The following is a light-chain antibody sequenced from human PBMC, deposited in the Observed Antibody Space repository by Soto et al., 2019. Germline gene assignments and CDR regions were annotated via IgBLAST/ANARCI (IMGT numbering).Light chain of an antibody. V-gene: IGLV1-40*01. Sequence: QSVLTQPPSVSGAPGQRVTISCTGSSSNIGGAYYVHWYQQLPGTAPKLLIYGISNRPSGVPDRFSGSKSGTPASLTISGLQAEDEADYYCSSYTSRSTYVFGTGTKVTVL. CDR1: SSNIGGAYY. CDR3: SSYTSRSTYV. CDR2: GIS. J-gene: IGLJ1*01.